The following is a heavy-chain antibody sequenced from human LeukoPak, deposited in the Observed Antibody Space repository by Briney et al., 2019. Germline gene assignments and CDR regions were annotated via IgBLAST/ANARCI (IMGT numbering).Heavy chain of an antibody. Sequence: ASLKVSYKASGYTFTAYYIHWVRQAPGQRLEWLGWINPNSGGPNYAQKFRGRVTMTRDTSISTVYMDLSRLTSDDTAVYYCARDRYSSSWYGMDVWGQGTTVTVSS. CDR2: INPNSGGP. V-gene: IGHV1-2*02. CDR3: ARDRYSSSWYGMDV. J-gene: IGHJ6*02. CDR1: GYTFTAYY. D-gene: IGHD6-13*01.